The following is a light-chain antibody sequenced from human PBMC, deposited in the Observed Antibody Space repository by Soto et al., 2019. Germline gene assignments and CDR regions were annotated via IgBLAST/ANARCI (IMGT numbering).Light chain of an antibody. Sequence: QLVLTQSPSASASLGASVRLTCTLSSGHRNFAIAWHQQHPDKGPRYLMKVNTDGSHSKGDGIPDRFSGSSSGPERYLTISSLQSEDEADYYCQTWGTGFHVVFGGGTKLTVL. J-gene: IGLJ2*01. CDR3: QTWGTGFHVV. V-gene: IGLV4-69*01. CDR2: VNTDGSH. CDR1: SGHRNFA.